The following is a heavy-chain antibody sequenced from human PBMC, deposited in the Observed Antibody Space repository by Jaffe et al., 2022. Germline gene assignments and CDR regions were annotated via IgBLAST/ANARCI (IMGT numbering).Heavy chain of an antibody. CDR3: ARGEYREYCSGGSCQNSNWFDP. D-gene: IGHD2-15*01. V-gene: IGHV1-2*06. CDR1: GYTFTGYY. J-gene: IGHJ5*02. CDR2: INPNSGGT. Sequence: QVQLVQSGAEVKKPGASVKVSCKASGYTFTGYYMHWVRQAPGQGLEWMGRINPNSGGTNYAQKFQGRVTMTRDTSISTAYMELSRLRSDDTAVYYCARGEYREYCSGGSCQNSNWFDPWGQGTLVTVSS.